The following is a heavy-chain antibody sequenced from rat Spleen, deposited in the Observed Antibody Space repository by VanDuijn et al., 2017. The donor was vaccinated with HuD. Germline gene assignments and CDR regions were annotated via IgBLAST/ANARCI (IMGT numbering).Heavy chain of an antibody. J-gene: IGHJ2*01. CDR2: ITHTDGST. CDR1: GITFNNYW. Sequence: EVQLVESGGGLVQPGNSLKLSCVASGITFNNYWMTWIRQAPGKGLEWIASITHTDGSTYYPDSVEGRFTVSRDNAKSTLYLQMDSLRSEETATYYCTRENWRPDYWGQGVMVTVSS. D-gene: IGHD4-2*01. V-gene: IGHV5-31*01. CDR3: TRENWRPDY.